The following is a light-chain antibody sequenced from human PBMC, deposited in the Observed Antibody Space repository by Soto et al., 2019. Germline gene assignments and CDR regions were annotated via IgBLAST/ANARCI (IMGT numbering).Light chain of an antibody. Sequence: QSVLTQPPSVSGTPGQTVVISCSGSSSNIGAPYDVNWYRQIPGTAPKLLIYDDNKRPSGIPDRFSGSKSGTSATLGITGFQTGDEADYYCGSWDSSLSAYVFGTGTQLTVL. CDR2: DDN. CDR3: GSWDSSLSAYV. V-gene: IGLV1-51*01. J-gene: IGLJ1*01. CDR1: SSNIGAPYD.